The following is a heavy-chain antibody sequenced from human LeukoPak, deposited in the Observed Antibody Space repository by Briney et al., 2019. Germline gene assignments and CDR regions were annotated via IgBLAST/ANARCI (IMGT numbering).Heavy chain of an antibody. CDR3: ARAGGTYYGITFDM. Sequence: GGSLRLSCAASGFTFSSYWMSWVRQAPGKGLEWVANIKQDGSEKYYVDSVKGRFTISRDNAKNSLYLQMNSLRGEDTAVYYCARAGGTYYGITFDMWGQGTMVTVSS. J-gene: IGHJ3*02. V-gene: IGHV3-7*01. CDR1: GFTFSSYW. D-gene: IGHD1-26*01. CDR2: IKQDGSEK.